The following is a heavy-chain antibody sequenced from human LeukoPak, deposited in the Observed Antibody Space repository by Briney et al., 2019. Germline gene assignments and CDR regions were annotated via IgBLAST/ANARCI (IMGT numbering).Heavy chain of an antibody. CDR1: GYTFTDYY. Sequence: ASVKVSCKAPGYTFTDYYMHWVRQAPGQGLEWMGWINPNSGGTNYAQKFQGRVTMTRDTSISTAYMELSRLRSDDTAVYYCARNIAVAGYYYYYMDVWGKGTTVTVSS. CDR2: INPNSGGT. D-gene: IGHD6-19*01. V-gene: IGHV1-2*02. J-gene: IGHJ6*03. CDR3: ARNIAVAGYYYYYMDV.